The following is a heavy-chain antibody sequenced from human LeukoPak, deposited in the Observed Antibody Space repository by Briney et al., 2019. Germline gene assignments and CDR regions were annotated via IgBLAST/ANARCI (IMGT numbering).Heavy chain of an antibody. V-gene: IGHV4-59*04. Sequence: SEALSLTCTVSGGSISTYYWSWIRQPPGKGLEWIGSIYSSGSTYYNASLQSRVTISIETSKNQISLRLNSVTAADTAMYYCAKSGGYGLIDYWGQGTLVTVSS. CDR3: AKSGGYGLIDY. J-gene: IGHJ4*02. CDR1: GGSISTYY. CDR2: IYSSGST. D-gene: IGHD1-26*01.